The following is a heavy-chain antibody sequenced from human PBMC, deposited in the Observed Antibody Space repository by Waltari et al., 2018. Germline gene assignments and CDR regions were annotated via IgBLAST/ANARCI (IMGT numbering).Heavy chain of an antibody. CDR1: GGSISSGSYY. CDR3: ARAFSGWGYAFDI. V-gene: IGHV4-61*09. Sequence: QVQLQESGPGLVKPSQTLSLTCTVSGGSISSGSYYWSWIRQPAGKGLEWIGYIYTSGSTNYNPSLTSRVTISVDTSKNQFSLKLSSVTAADTAVYYCARAFSGWGYAFDIWGQGTMVTVSS. CDR2: IYTSGST. D-gene: IGHD7-27*01. J-gene: IGHJ3*02.